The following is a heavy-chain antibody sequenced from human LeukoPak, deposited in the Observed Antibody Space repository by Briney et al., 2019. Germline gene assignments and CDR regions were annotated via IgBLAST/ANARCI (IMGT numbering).Heavy chain of an antibody. CDR3: ARHCCSGPAKRVFDI. CDR2: ISYSGNT. CDR1: GGSIISSDYH. D-gene: IGHD2-15*01. J-gene: IGHJ3*02. Sequence: SETLSLTCTVSGGSIISSDYHWGWVRQPPGKGLEWIGTISYSGNTDYNPSLRSRVTISVDTSNNQFSLRLGSVTAADTAVYHCARHCCSGPAKRVFDIWGQGAMVTVSS. V-gene: IGHV4-39*01.